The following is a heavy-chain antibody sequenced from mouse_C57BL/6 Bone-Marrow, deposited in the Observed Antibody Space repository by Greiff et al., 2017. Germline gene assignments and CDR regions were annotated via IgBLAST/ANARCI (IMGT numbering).Heavy chain of an antibody. D-gene: IGHD2-4*01. CDR2: IRLKSDNYAT. CDR1: GFTFSNYW. J-gene: IGHJ2*01. Sequence: DVQLVESGGGLVQPGGSMKLSCVASGFTFSNYWMNWVRQSPEKGLEWVAQIRLKSDNYATHYAESVKGRFTISRDDSKSSVYLQMNNLRAEDTGIYYCTGGYDYDGYYFDYWGQGTTLTVSS. CDR3: TGGYDYDGYYFDY. V-gene: IGHV6-3*01.